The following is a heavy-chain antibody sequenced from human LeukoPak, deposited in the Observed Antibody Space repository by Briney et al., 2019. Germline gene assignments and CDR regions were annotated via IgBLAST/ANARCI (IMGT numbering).Heavy chain of an antibody. CDR1: GFTFSSYA. J-gene: IGHJ4*02. Sequence: PGGSLRLSCAASGFTFSSYAMHWVRQAPGKGLEWVAVISYDGSNKYYADSVKGRFTISRDDSKNTLYLQMNSLRAEDTAVYYCARDCGGKSNYLFNGHDYWGQGTLVTVSS. D-gene: IGHD4-11*01. CDR2: ISYDGSNK. CDR3: ARDCGGKSNYLFNGHDY. V-gene: IGHV3-30*01.